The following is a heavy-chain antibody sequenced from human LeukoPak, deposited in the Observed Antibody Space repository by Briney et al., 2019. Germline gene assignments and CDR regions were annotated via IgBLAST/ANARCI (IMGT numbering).Heavy chain of an antibody. CDR2: IYYSGST. J-gene: IGHJ4*02. Sequence: SETLCLTCTVSGGSISSSSYYWGWIRQPPGKGLEWIGSIYYSGSTYYNTSLKSRVTISVDTSKNQFSLKLSSVTAADTAVYYCARQRQQWLKNFDYWGQASLVSVSS. D-gene: IGHD6-19*01. CDR1: GGSISSSSYY. CDR3: ARQRQQWLKNFDY. V-gene: IGHV4-39*01.